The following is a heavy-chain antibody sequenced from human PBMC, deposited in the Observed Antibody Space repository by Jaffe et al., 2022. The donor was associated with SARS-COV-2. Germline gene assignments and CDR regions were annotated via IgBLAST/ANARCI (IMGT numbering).Heavy chain of an antibody. CDR1: GFTFSSYA. CDR2: ISYDGSNK. V-gene: IGHV3-30*04. D-gene: IGHD2-8*02. CDR3: ARDDEFTGDAFDI. J-gene: IGHJ3*02. Sequence: QVQLVESGGGVVQPGRSLRLSCAASGFTFSSYAMHWVRQAPGKGLEWVAVISYDGSNKYYADSVKGRFTISRDNSKNTLYLQMNSLRAEDTAVYYCARDDEFTGDAFDIWGQGTMVTVSS.